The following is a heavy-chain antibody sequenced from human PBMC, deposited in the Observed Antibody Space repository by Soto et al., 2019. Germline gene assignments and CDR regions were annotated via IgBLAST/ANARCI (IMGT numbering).Heavy chain of an antibody. CDR1: GGSISSGGYY. CDR2: IYYSAIT. Sequence: SETLSLTCTVSGGSISSGGYYWCWIRHPPGTGLARIRYIYYSAITYYNPSLKSRFTISVDTSKNQFSLKLSSVTAADTAVYYCARVTLYYDFWSGYGHYGMDVWRQLTTVTV. J-gene: IGHJ6*02. CDR3: ARVTLYYDFWSGYGHYGMDV. D-gene: IGHD3-3*01. V-gene: IGHV4-30-4*01.